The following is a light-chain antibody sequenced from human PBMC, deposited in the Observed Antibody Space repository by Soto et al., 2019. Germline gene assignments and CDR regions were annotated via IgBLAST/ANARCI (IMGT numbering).Light chain of an antibody. CDR1: QSVPSTS. CDR3: QQYGNSLWT. V-gene: IGKV3-20*01. J-gene: IGKJ1*01. Sequence: EIVLTQSPGTLSLSPGDRAALPCRASQSVPSTSLAWYQQRPGQAPRLLIYGGSNRATGIPDRFSVSGSGTDFTLIISRMEPEDFAVYYCQQYGNSLWTFGQGTRVDI. CDR2: GGS.